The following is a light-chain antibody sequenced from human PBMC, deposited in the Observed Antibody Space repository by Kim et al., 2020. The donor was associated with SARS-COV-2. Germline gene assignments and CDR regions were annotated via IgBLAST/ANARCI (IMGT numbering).Light chain of an antibody. CDR1: QSVSDNY. CDR3: QQYGRSPLYT. V-gene: IGKV3-20*01. Sequence: SPGERAPLACRARQSVSDNYLAWYQQKPGQAPRLLVYGASSRATGITDRFSGGGSGTDFTLTISRLEPEDSAVYYCQQYGRSPLYTFGQGTKLEI. J-gene: IGKJ2*01. CDR2: GAS.